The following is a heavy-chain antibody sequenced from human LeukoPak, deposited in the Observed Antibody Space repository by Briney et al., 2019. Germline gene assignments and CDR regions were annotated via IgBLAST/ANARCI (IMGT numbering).Heavy chain of an antibody. D-gene: IGHD1-1*01. V-gene: IGHV1-18*01. CDR3: TRVRNSNNWWGAFDI. Sequence: ASVNVSCKAFGYTFDTSSISWVRQAPGQRLEWRGWISPNNGNTHYAQGVQGRVTMTTDTSRSTAYMELRSLRSDDTAVYYCTRVRNSNNWWGAFDIWGQGTMVTVSS. J-gene: IGHJ3*02. CDR2: ISPNNGNT. CDR1: GYTFDTSS.